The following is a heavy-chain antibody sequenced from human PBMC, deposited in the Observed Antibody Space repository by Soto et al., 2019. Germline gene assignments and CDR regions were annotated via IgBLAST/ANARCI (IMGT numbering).Heavy chain of an antibody. Sequence: GGSLRLSCAASGFTFSDYYMSWIRQAPGKGLEWVSYISSSSSYTNYADSVKGRFTISRDNSKNTLYLQMNSLRAEDTAVYYCAKYGGNYDSLENWGQGTLVTVSS. CDR1: GFTFSDYY. D-gene: IGHD3-22*01. J-gene: IGHJ4*02. CDR2: ISSSSSYT. CDR3: AKYGGNYDSLEN. V-gene: IGHV3-11*06.